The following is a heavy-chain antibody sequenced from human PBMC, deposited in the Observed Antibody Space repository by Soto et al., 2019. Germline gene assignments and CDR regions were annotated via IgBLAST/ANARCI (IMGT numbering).Heavy chain of an antibody. CDR2: IYWDDDK. V-gene: IGHV2-5*02. CDR1: GFSLSTSGVG. Sequence: QITLKESGPTLVKPTQTLTLTCTFSGFSLSTSGVGVGWIRQPPGKALEWLALIYWDDDKRYSPSLKSRLTIPKDTSKNQVVLTMTNMDPVDTATYYCARLTIMITFGGVIGIGPEFDYWGQGTLVTVSS. J-gene: IGHJ4*02. CDR3: ARLTIMITFGGVIGIGPEFDY. D-gene: IGHD3-16*02.